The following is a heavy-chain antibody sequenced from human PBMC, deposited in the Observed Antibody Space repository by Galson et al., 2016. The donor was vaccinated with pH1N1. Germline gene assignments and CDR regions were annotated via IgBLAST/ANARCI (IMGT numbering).Heavy chain of an antibody. V-gene: IGHV3-15*01. CDR1: GFTFNNAG. J-gene: IGHJ4*02. D-gene: IGHD1-1*01. CDR2: IRTETDDATT. Sequence: LRLSCAASGFTFNNAGMSWVRQAPGKGLQWVGRIRTETDDATTDYATSGNGRFTISRDDSKNKLYLQMSSLNPEDTAYYYCTTMLYSYNRTSFSVVDYWGQGTLVTVSS. CDR3: TTMLYSYNRTSFSVVDY.